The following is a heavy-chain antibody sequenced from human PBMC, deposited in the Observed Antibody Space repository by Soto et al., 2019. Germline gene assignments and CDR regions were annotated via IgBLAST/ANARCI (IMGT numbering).Heavy chain of an antibody. CDR1: GDTFSSYT. Sequence: QVQLVQSGAEVMKPGSSVKVSCRASGDTFSSYTVSWVRQAPGQGLEWMGRIIPVLGVTNYAQKFRGRVTITADESRKTAYMDRSGLRSEDTAVYYCARLRYCGTDCYHKYYYGMDVWGQGTAVTVSS. CDR2: IIPVLGVT. J-gene: IGHJ6*02. V-gene: IGHV1-69*02. D-gene: IGHD2-21*02. CDR3: ARLRYCGTDCYHKYYYGMDV.